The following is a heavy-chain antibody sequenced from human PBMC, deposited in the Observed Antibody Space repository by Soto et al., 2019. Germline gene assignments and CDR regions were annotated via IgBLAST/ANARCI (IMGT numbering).Heavy chain of an antibody. J-gene: IGHJ6*02. Sequence: PGESLKISCKGSGYSFTSYWISWVRQMPGKGLEWMGRIDPSDSYTNYSPSFQGHVTISADKSISTAYLQWSSLKTSDTAMYYCARLLVATTMDYYYGMDVWGQGTTVTVSS. D-gene: IGHD5-12*01. V-gene: IGHV5-10-1*01. CDR2: IDPSDSYT. CDR1: GYSFTSYW. CDR3: ARLLVATTMDYYYGMDV.